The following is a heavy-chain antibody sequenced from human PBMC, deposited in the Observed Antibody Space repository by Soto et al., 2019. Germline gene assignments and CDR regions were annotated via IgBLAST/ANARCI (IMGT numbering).Heavy chain of an antibody. Sequence: SVKVSCKNSGDTYRTNASNWVRQAPGQGLEWMGWISPYNDYTIYAQKLQGRVTMTTDTSTSTAYMDLRSLRSDDTAVYYCARDQGITTFGVYSMYYYGMDVWGQGTTVTVSS. D-gene: IGHD3-3*01. CDR1: GDTYRTNA. J-gene: IGHJ6*02. CDR3: ARDQGITTFGVYSMYYYGMDV. CDR2: ISPYNDYT. V-gene: IGHV1-18*01.